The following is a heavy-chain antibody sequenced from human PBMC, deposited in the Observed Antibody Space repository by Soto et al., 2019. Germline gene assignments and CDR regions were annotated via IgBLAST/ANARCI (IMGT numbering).Heavy chain of an antibody. D-gene: IGHD6-13*01. J-gene: IGHJ6*03. V-gene: IGHV3-11*01. CDR2: ISSSGSTI. CDR3: AREGIAAARSRYYYYYMDV. CDR1: GFTFSDYY. Sequence: PGGSLRLSCAASGFTFSDYYMSWIRQAPGKGLEWVSYISSSGSTIYYADSVKGRFTISRDNAKNSLYLQMNSLRAEDTAVYYCAREGIAAARSRYYYYYMDVWGKGTTVTVSS.